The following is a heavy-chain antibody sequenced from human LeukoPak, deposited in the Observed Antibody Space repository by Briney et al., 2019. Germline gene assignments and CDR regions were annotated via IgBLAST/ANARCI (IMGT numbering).Heavy chain of an antibody. CDR2: ISYDGSNK. CDR1: GFTFSSYG. J-gene: IGHJ4*02. V-gene: IGHV3-30*18. Sequence: GGSLRLSCAASGFTFSSYGMHWVRQAPGKGLEWVAVISYDGSNKYYADSVKGRFTISRDNSKNTLYLQMNSLRAEDTAVYYCAKDIELVVRGVSTDYWGQGTLVTVSS. D-gene: IGHD3-10*01. CDR3: AKDIELVVRGVSTDY.